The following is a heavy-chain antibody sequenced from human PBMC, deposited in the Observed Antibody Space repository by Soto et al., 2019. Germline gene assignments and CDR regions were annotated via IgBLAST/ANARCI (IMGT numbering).Heavy chain of an antibody. J-gene: IGHJ4*02. CDR1: GDSIDKTNW. D-gene: IGHD3-10*01. CDR3: ARETGARIDY. CDR2: IFHSGTT. V-gene: IGHV4-4*02. Sequence: PSETLSLTCAVSGDSIDKTNWWGWVRQPPVKGLEWIGDIFHSGTTNYNPSLKSRVTISVDKSTNQFSLKLNSVTAADTAVYYCARETGARIDYWGQGALVTVSS.